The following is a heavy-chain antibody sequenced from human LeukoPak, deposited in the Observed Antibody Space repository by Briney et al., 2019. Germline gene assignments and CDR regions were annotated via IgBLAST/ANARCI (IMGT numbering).Heavy chain of an antibody. V-gene: IGHV3-23*01. CDR2: ISGSGGST. J-gene: IGHJ6*02. CDR1: GFTFSSYA. D-gene: IGHD4-17*01. CDR3: AKETEGHDYGDYSLWLGYGMDV. Sequence: GGSLRLSCAASGFTFSSYAMSWVRQAPGKGLEWVSAISGSGGSTYYADSVKGRFTISRDNSKNTLYLQMNSLRAEDTVVYYCAKETEGHDYGDYSLWLGYGMDVWGQGTTVTVSS.